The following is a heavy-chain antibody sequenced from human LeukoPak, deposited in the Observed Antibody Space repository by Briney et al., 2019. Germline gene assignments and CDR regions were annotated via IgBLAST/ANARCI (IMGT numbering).Heavy chain of an antibody. Sequence: SETLSLTCTVSGVSISTGSYYWGWIRQPPGKGLEWIGSIYYSGSTYYNPSLKSRVTISVDTSKNQFSLKLSSVTAADTAVYYCARTQFAEVGATSFDYWGQGTLVTVSS. V-gene: IGHV4-39*01. CDR2: IYYSGST. D-gene: IGHD1-26*01. CDR3: ARTQFAEVGATSFDY. CDR1: GVSISTGSYY. J-gene: IGHJ4*02.